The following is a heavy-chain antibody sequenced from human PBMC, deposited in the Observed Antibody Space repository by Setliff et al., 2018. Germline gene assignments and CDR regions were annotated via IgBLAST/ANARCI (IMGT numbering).Heavy chain of an antibody. V-gene: IGHV3-74*01. J-gene: IGHJ4*02. D-gene: IGHD2-15*01. Sequence: HPGGSLRLSCAASGFTFSSYWMHWVSQVPGKGLVWVSRINNDGSSGDYADSVKGRFTISRDNSKNTLYLQMNSLRPEDTAVYYCARTCSGSGCYAGLESWGQGTPVTVSS. CDR2: INNDGSSG. CDR1: GFTFSSYW. CDR3: ARTCSGSGCYAGLES.